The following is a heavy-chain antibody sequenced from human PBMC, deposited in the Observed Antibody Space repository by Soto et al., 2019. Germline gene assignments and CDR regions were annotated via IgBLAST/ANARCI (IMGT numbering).Heavy chain of an antibody. CDR2: INAGNGHT. CDR3: ARDGSGWLAQNHYYYGMDV. D-gene: IGHD6-19*01. CDR1: GYTFTTYA. Sequence: ASVKVSCKVSGYTFTTYAMHWVCQAPGQRLEWMGWINAGNGHTKYSQNLQDRVTITRDTSASTAYMELSSLRSEDTAVYYCARDGSGWLAQNHYYYGMDVWGQGSTVTVSS. V-gene: IGHV1-3*01. J-gene: IGHJ6*02.